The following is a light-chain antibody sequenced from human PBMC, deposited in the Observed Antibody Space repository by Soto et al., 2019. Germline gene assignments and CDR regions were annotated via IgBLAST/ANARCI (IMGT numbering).Light chain of an antibody. CDR2: GAS. J-gene: IGKJ4*01. V-gene: IGKV3-15*01. CDR3: QQFKSYPLT. Sequence: EIVMTQSPATLSVSPGERATLSCRASQSVSSNLAWYQQKPGQAPRLLIYGASTRATGIPARFSGSGSGTEFTLTISSLQPEDFATYYCQQFKSYPLTFGGGTKVDI. CDR1: QSVSSN.